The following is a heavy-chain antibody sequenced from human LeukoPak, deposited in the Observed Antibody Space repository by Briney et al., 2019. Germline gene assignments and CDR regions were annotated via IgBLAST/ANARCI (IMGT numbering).Heavy chain of an antibody. J-gene: IGHJ4*02. Sequence: VGTLRLSSAASRFTFRREIMNSVPEAPGTGLKCVSSISSSSSYIYYSDSVKGRFTISRDNAKNSLYLQMNSLRAEDTAVYYCARDAGGYVPLDYWGQGTLVTVSS. D-gene: IGHD5-12*01. CDR3: ARDAGGYVPLDY. CDR2: ISSSSSYI. V-gene: IGHV3-21*01. CDR1: RFTFRREI.